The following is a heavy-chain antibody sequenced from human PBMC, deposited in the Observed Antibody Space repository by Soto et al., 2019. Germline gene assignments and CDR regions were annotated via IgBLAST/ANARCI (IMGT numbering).Heavy chain of an antibody. CDR2: IYYSGST. CDR1: GGSISSGGYY. V-gene: IGHV4-31*03. CDR3: ARDQFYGSASSNKVYSYYYGMDV. D-gene: IGHD3-10*01. Sequence: SETLSLTCTVSGGSISSGGYYWSWIRQHPGKGLEWIGYIYYSGSTYYNPSLKSRVTISVDTSKNQFSLKLSSVTAADTAAYYCARDQFYGSASSNKVYSYYYGMDVWGQGTTVTVSS. J-gene: IGHJ6*02.